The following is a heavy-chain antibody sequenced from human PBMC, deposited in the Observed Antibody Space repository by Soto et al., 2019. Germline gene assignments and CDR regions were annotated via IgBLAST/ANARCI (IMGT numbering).Heavy chain of an antibody. CDR3: ARGRELLTTNFDY. CDR2: INHSGST. D-gene: IGHD3-10*01. CDR1: GGSFSGYY. Sequence: SETLSLTCAVYGGSFSGYYWSWIRQPPGKGLEWIGEINHSGSTNYNPSLKSRVTISVDTSKNQFSLKLSSVTAADTAVYYCARGRELLTTNFDYWGQGTLVTVS. J-gene: IGHJ4*02. V-gene: IGHV4-34*01.